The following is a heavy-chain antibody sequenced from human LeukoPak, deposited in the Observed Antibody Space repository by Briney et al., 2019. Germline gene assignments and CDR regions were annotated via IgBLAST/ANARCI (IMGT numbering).Heavy chain of an antibody. CDR2: IYSGDSHT. J-gene: IGHJ4*02. V-gene: IGHV5-51*01. D-gene: IGHD4-17*01. CDR3: ASARHGDYVWDY. Sequence: GESLKISCKGSGYSFTYWIGWVRQMPGKGLEWMGIIYSGDSHTKYSPSFQGRVTISADNSISTAYLQWSSLEASGTAMYYCASARHGDYVWDYWGQGTLVTVSS. CDR1: GYSFTYW.